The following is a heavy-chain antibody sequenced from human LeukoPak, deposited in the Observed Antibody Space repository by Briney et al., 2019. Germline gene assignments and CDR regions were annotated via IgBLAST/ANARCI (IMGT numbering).Heavy chain of an antibody. V-gene: IGHV3-23*01. Sequence: GGSLRLSCAASGFSFSSYAMSWVRQAPEKGLEWVSSISGTGGSTFYADSMKGRLTTSRDNSKNTLYLHMNSLRSEDTAIYYCAKALKRTSERNFGSCLDSWGQGTLVTVSS. CDR1: GFSFSSYA. J-gene: IGHJ4*02. D-gene: IGHD1-26*01. CDR2: ISGTGGST. CDR3: AKALKRTSERNFGSCLDS.